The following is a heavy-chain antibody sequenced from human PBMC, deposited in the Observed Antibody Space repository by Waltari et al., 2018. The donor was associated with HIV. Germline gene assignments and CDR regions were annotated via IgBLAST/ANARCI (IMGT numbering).Heavy chain of an antibody. V-gene: IGHV4-39*01. CDR2: LYYSGTT. D-gene: IGHD5-18*01. J-gene: IGHJ6*02. Sequence: LRLQESGPRLVKPSETLSLTCSVSGDSVTSGDYYWAWIRQPPGKELEWVGSLYYSGTTFYNPSLSSRVTISMDSSMNQLSLRLTSVTVADSAIYYCATVTSMAHYALDVWGRGTTVTVSS. CDR1: GDSVTSGDYY. CDR3: ATVTSMAHYALDV.